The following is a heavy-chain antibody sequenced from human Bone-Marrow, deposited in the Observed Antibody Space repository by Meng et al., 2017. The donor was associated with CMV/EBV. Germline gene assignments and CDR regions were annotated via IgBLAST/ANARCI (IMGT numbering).Heavy chain of an antibody. J-gene: IGHJ4*02. CDR1: GFTFSDFY. V-gene: IGHV3-11*01. D-gene: IGHD1-1*01. Sequence: GESLKISCAASGFTFSDFYLGWIRQAPGKGLEWVSYISNSGRDIYYADPVRGRFTISRDNSKDTLYLQINSLRAEDTAVYYCAKDEAVQAISPFDYWRQGTLVTVSS. CDR2: ISNSGRDI. CDR3: AKDEAVQAISPFDY.